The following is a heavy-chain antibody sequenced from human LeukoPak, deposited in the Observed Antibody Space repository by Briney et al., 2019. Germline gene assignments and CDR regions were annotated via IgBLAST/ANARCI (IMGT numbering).Heavy chain of an antibody. V-gene: IGHV4-39*01. CDR1: GGSISSSSYY. D-gene: IGHD5-18*01. Sequence: SETLSLTCTVSGGSISSSSYYWGWIRQPPGKGLVWIGSIYYSVSTYYNPSLKSRVTISVDTSKSQFYLKLSSVTAADTAVYYCASTVGTAMVNYWGQGTLVTVSS. CDR2: IYYSVST. CDR3: ASTVGTAMVNY. J-gene: IGHJ4*02.